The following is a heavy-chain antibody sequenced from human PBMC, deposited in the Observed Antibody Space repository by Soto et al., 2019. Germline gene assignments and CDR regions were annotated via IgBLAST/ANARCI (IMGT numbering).Heavy chain of an antibody. Sequence: GGSLRLSCAASGFTFDDYAMHWVRQAPGKGLEWVSGISWNSGSIGYADSVKGRFTISRDNAKNSLYLQMNSLRAEDTALYYCARLQYSYGHQGENWFDPWGQGTLVTVSS. CDR1: GFTFDDYA. CDR2: ISWNSGSI. D-gene: IGHD5-18*01. CDR3: ARLQYSYGHQGENWFDP. J-gene: IGHJ5*02. V-gene: IGHV3-9*01.